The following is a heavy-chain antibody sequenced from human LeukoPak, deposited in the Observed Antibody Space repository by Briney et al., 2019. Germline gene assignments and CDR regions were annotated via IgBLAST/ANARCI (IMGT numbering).Heavy chain of an antibody. J-gene: IGHJ4*02. CDR2: IYYSGST. Sequence: SETLSLTCTVSGGSISSGDYYWSWIRQPPGKGLEWIGYIYYSGSTYYNPSLKSRVTISVDTSKHQFSLKLSSVTAADTAVYYCAREGYGDYSFDYWGQGTLVTVSS. CDR3: AREGYGDYSFDY. D-gene: IGHD4-17*01. CDR1: GGSISSGDYY. V-gene: IGHV4-30-4*01.